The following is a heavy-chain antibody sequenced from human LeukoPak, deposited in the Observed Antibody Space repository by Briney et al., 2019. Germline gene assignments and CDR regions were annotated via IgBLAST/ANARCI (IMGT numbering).Heavy chain of an antibody. CDR1: GFTFSSYA. D-gene: IGHD3-3*01. CDR3: ARDRDFWSGYPNWFDP. V-gene: IGHV3-30-3*01. CDR2: ISYDGSNK. Sequence: GGSLRLSCAASGFTFSSYAMHWVRQAPGKGLEWVAVISYDGSNKYYADSVKGRFTISRDNSKNTLYLRMNSLRAEDTAVYYCARDRDFWSGYPNWFDPWGQGTLVTVSS. J-gene: IGHJ5*02.